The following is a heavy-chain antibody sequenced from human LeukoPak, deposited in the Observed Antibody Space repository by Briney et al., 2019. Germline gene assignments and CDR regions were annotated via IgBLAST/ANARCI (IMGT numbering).Heavy chain of an antibody. CDR1: GDSITSNTW. D-gene: IGHD3-22*01. CDR3: ARDSGYYDSSGFDY. V-gene: IGHV4-4*02. J-gene: IGHJ4*02. CDR2: IYHTGAA. Sequence: SSETLSLTCAVFGDSITSNTWWNWVRQSPGKGLEWIGQIYHTGAATYNPSLNSRVTMSVDKTNNQFSLKLSSVTAADTAVYYCARDSGYYDSSGFDYWGQGTLVTVSS.